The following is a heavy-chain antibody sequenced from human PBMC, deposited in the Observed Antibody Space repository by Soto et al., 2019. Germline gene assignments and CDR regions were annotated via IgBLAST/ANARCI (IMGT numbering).Heavy chain of an antibody. V-gene: IGHV1-69*01. D-gene: IGHD3-22*01. CDR3: ARDNYYDVREEDYGMDV. J-gene: IGHJ6*02. CDR1: GGTFSSYA. Sequence: QVQLVQSGAEVKKPGSSVKVSCKASGGTFSSYAISWVRQAPGQGLEWMGGIIPIFGTANYAQKFQGRVTITADESTSTAYMELSSLRSENTAVYYCARDNYYDVREEDYGMDVWGQGTTVTASS. CDR2: IIPIFGTA.